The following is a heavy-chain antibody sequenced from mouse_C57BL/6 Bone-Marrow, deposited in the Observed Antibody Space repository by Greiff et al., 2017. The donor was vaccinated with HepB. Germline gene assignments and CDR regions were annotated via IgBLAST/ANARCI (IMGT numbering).Heavy chain of an antibody. CDR3: TRGVRRGCAY. V-gene: IGHV1-15*01. CDR2: IDPETGGT. CDR1: GSTFTDYE. Sequence: VKLMESGAELVRPGASVTLSCKASGSTFTDYEMHWVKQTPVHGLEWIGAIDPETGGTAYNQKFKGKDILPADKSSSTAYMELRSLTSEDSAVYYGTRGVRRGCAYWGQGTLVTGSA. J-gene: IGHJ3*01.